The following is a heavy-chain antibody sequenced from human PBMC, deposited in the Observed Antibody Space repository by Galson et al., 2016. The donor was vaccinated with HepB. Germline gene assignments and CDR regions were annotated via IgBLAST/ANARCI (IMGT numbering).Heavy chain of an antibody. D-gene: IGHD3-10*02. CDR1: GFTFSNYW. J-gene: IGHJ4*02. CDR3: ARTDFNDYVRGDY. CDR2: INDNGGWT. Sequence: SLRLSCAASGFTFSNYWMFWVRQGPGKELVWVSRINDNGGWTFYADSVKGRFTISRGNAKNTLYFQMNSLRAEDTGVYYCARTDFNDYVRGDYWGQGTLVTVSA. V-gene: IGHV3-74*01.